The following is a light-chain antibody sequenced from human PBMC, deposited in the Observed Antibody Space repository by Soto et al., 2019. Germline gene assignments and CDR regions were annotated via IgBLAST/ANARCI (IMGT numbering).Light chain of an antibody. CDR3: SSYVDRGNSLV. CDR2: EVS. CDR1: SSDVGGYPY. V-gene: IGLV2-8*01. Sequence: QSALTQPPSASGSPGQSVPISCTGTSSDVGGYPYVSWYQQHPGKAPKLMIYEVSKRPSGVPDRCSGSRSGNTASLVVSGLLAEDEADYYCSSYVDRGNSLVFGAGTKVTVL. J-gene: IGLJ1*01.